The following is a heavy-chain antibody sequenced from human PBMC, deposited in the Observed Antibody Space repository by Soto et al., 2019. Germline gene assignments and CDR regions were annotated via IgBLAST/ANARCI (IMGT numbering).Heavy chain of an antibody. V-gene: IGHV3-30*18. CDR3: AKDKNNYYYNMDV. J-gene: IGHJ6*02. CDR1: GFTFSSYG. Sequence: QVQLVESGGGVVQPGRSLRLSCAASGFTFSSYGMHWVRQAPGKGLEWVALISFDGSNKNYADSVKGRFTISRDNFKNTLYLKMSSLRAEDTAVYYCAKDKNNYYYNMDVWGQGTTVTVSS. CDR2: ISFDGSNK.